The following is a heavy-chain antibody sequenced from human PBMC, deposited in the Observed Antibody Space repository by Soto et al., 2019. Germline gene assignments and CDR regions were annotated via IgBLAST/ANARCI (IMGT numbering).Heavy chain of an antibody. CDR3: AREYGDYGVIDY. J-gene: IGHJ4*02. D-gene: IGHD4-17*01. CDR1: GGSFSGYY. CDR2: INHSGST. Sequence: SETLSLTCAVYGGSFSGYYWSWIRQPPGKGLEWIGEINHSGSTNYNPSLKSRVTISVDTSKNQFSLKLSSVTAADTAVYYCAREYGDYGVIDYWGQGTLVTSPQ. V-gene: IGHV4-34*01.